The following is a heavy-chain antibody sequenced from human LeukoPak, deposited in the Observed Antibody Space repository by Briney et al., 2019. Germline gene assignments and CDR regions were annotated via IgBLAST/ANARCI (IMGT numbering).Heavy chain of an antibody. CDR1: GYTFTSYG. V-gene: IGHV1-18*01. CDR3: ARDLGDIVVVPSAFTLP. Sequence: ASVKVSCKVYGYTFTSYGISWVRQAPGQGLEWMGWISAYNGNTNYAQKLQGRVTMTTDTSTSTAYMELRSLSSDDTAVYYCARDLGDIVVVPSAFTLPWGQGTLVTVSS. D-gene: IGHD2-2*01. CDR2: ISAYNGNT. J-gene: IGHJ5*02.